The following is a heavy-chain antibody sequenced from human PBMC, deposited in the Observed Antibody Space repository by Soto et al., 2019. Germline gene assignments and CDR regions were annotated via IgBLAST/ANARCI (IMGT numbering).Heavy chain of an antibody. CDR1: GGSFSGYY. Sequence: SSETLSLTCAVYGGSFSGYYWSWIRQPPGKGLEWIGEINHSGSTNYNPSLKSRVTISVDTSKNQFSLKLSSVTAADTAVYYCARADIVATNIDYWGQGTLVTVSS. D-gene: IGHD5-12*01. J-gene: IGHJ4*02. CDR3: ARADIVATNIDY. V-gene: IGHV4-34*01. CDR2: INHSGST.